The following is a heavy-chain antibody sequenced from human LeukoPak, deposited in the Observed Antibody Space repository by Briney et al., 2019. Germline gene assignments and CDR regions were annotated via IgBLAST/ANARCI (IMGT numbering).Heavy chain of an antibody. V-gene: IGHV3-23*01. D-gene: IGHD6-6*01. CDR1: GFTFSSYA. CDR3: AKDPNSSSSEIGY. CDR2: ISGSGGST. J-gene: IGHJ4*02. Sequence: PGGSLRLSCAASGFTFSSYAMSWVRQAPGKGLEWVSVISGSGGSTYYADSVKGRLTISRDNSKNTLYLQISSLRAEGTAVYYCAKDPNSSSSEIGYWGPGTLVTVSS.